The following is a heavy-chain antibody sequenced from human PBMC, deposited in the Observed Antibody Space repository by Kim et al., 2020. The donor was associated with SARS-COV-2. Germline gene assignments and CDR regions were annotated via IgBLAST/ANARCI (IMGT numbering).Heavy chain of an antibody. CDR3: ARSYDILTGAFGY. D-gene: IGHD3-9*01. V-gene: IGHV4-34*01. Sequence: FNPSLKSRVTISVDTSKNRFSLKLSSVTAADTAVYYCARSYDILTGAFGYWSQGTLVTVSS. J-gene: IGHJ4*02.